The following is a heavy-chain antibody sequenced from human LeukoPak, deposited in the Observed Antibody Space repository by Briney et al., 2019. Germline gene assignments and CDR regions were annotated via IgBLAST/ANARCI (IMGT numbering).Heavy chain of an antibody. CDR1: GFTVSSYY. Sequence: AGGSLRLSCAASGFTVSSYYMSWVRQAPGKGLEWVSVIYSGGSTYYADFVKGRLTISRDNSKNTLYLQMNSLRAEDTAVYYCARGLSGDPYYFDYWGQGTLVTVSS. J-gene: IGHJ4*02. CDR2: IYSGGST. D-gene: IGHD7-27*01. V-gene: IGHV3-66*02. CDR3: ARGLSGDPYYFDY.